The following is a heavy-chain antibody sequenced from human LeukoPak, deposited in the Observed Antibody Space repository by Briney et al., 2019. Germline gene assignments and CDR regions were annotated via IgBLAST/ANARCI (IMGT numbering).Heavy chain of an antibody. CDR2: ISGSGAST. CDR3: VRSGYYTYQYYYMDV. D-gene: IGHD3-3*01. Sequence: GGSLRLSCAASGFTFSSYAMSWVRQAPGRGLEGVSGISGSGASTYYADSVKGRFTISRDNSKNTLYLQMNSLRAEDTAVYYCVRSGYYTYQYYYMDVWGKGTTVTVSS. V-gene: IGHV3-23*01. J-gene: IGHJ6*03. CDR1: GFTFSSYA.